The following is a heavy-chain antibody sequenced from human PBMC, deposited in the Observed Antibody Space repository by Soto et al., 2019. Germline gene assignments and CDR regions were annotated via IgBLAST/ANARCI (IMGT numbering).Heavy chain of an antibody. CDR3: ARTKQQLPQGDYYYGMDV. V-gene: IGHV1-2*04. Sequence: ASVKVSCKASGYTFTGYYMHWVRQAPGQGLEWMGWINPNSGGTNYAQKFQGWVTMTRDTSISTAYMELSRLRSDDTAVYYCARTKQQLPQGDYYYGMDVWGQGTTVTVSS. CDR1: GYTFTGYY. D-gene: IGHD6-13*01. J-gene: IGHJ6*02. CDR2: INPNSGGT.